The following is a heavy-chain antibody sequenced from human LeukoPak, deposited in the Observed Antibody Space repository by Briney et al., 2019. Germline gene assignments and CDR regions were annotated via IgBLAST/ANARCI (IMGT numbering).Heavy chain of an antibody. D-gene: IGHD5-24*01. V-gene: IGHV4-4*07. CDR1: GGSISGYY. J-gene: IGHJ4*02. CDR2: IYSSGST. CDR3: AREKMAGVPLFDY. Sequence: SETLSLTRTVSGGSISGYYWSWLRQPAGKGLEWIGRIYSSGSTNYNPSLKSRVTLSVDTSKNQFSLKLNSVTAADTAVYYCAREKMAGVPLFDYWGQGTLVTVSS.